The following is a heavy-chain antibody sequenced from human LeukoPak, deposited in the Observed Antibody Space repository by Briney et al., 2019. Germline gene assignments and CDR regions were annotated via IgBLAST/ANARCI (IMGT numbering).Heavy chain of an antibody. CDR2: IYYSGST. J-gene: IGHJ4*02. Sequence: SETLSLTCIASGGSISSYYWSWIRQPPGKGLEWIGYIYYSGSTNYNPSLKSRVTISVDTSKKQFSLKLSSVTAADTAVYYCARGGTYYFDYWGQGTLVTVSS. CDR1: GGSISSYY. V-gene: IGHV4-59*12. CDR3: ARGGTYYFDY.